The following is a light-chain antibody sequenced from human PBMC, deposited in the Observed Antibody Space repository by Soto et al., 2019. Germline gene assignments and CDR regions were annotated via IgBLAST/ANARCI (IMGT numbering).Light chain of an antibody. Sequence: DIQMTQSPSTLSASVGDRVTTTCRASRNIDIWLAWYQQKPGKAPKLLIYQASTLESGVPSRFSGSGSGTEVTLTITSLQPDEFATYYCQQYDSYPVTFGGGTKVEIK. CDR2: QAS. CDR3: QQYDSYPVT. CDR1: RNIDIW. V-gene: IGKV1-5*03. J-gene: IGKJ4*01.